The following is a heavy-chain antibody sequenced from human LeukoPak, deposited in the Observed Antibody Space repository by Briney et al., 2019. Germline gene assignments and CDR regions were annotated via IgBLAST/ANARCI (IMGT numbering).Heavy chain of an antibody. CDR2: IRSKGNSHAT. CDR1: GSTFSGSP. J-gene: IGHJ4*02. V-gene: IGHV3-73*01. D-gene: IGHD5-18*01. CDR3: TAGFSYGERLFDY. Sequence: PGGSLRLSCAASGSTFSGSPIHWVRQASGKGLEWAGRIRSKGNSHATAYAASVNGRFTISRDDSKNTAYLQMNSLKTEDTAVYYCTAGFSYGERLFDYWGQGTLVTVSS.